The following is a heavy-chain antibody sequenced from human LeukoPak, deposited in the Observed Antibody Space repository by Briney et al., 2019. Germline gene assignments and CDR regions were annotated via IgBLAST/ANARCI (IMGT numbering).Heavy chain of an antibody. Sequence: GGSLRLSCAASGFTFSDYYMSWIRQAPGKGLEWVSCISTSSTYTDYADSVKGRFTISRDNAKNSLYLQMNSLRAEDTAVYYCASSYGGNSEGYWGQGTLVTVSS. J-gene: IGHJ4*02. CDR3: ASSYGGNSEGY. CDR1: GFTFSDYY. CDR2: ISTSSTYT. D-gene: IGHD4-23*01. V-gene: IGHV3-11*06.